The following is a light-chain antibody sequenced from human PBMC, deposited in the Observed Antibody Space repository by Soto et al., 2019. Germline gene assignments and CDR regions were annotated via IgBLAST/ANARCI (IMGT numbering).Light chain of an antibody. V-gene: IGLV7-43*01. CDR3: LLYYGGAQV. CDR1: TGAVTSGYY. Sequence: QAVVTQEPSLTVSPGETVTLTCASSTGAVTSGYYPNWFQQKPGQAPRPLIYSISNKHSWTPARSSGSLLGDKSALTLSGVQPEDEAEYYCLLYYGGAQVFGGGTKVTVL. CDR2: SIS. J-gene: IGLJ3*02.